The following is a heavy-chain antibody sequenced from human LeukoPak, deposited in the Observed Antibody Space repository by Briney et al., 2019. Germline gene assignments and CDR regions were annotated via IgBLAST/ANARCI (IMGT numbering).Heavy chain of an antibody. D-gene: IGHD6-19*01. CDR2: ISGSGGST. Sequence: HTGGSLRLSCAASGFTFSSYGMSCVRQAPGKGLEWVSDISGSGGSTYYADSVKGRFTISRDNSKNTLYLQMNSLRAEDTAVYYCAKSSSGGWYPNNWFDPWGQGTLVTVSS. CDR1: GFTFSSYG. CDR3: AKSSSGGWYPNNWFDP. J-gene: IGHJ5*02. V-gene: IGHV3-23*01.